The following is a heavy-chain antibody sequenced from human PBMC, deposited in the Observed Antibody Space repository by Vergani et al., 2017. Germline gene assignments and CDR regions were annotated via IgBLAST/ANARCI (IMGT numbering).Heavy chain of an antibody. J-gene: IGHJ4*02. CDR3: ARGGYSYGLGFDY. D-gene: IGHD5-18*01. Sequence: EVQLVESGGGLVQPGRSLRLSCTASGFTFGDYAMSWFRQAPGKGLEWVGFIRSKAYGGTTEYAASVKGRFTISRDDSKSIAYLQMNSLKTEDTAVYYCARGGYSYGLGFDYWGQGTLVTVSS. CDR2: IRSKAYGGTT. V-gene: IGHV3-49*03. CDR1: GFTFGDYA.